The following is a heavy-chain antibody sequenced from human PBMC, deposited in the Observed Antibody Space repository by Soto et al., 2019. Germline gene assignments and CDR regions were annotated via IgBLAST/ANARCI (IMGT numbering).Heavy chain of an antibody. V-gene: IGHV3-23*01. J-gene: IGHJ5*02. Sequence: GVSLRLSCAASGFTFSSYAMSWVRQAPGKGLEWVSAISGSGGSTYYADSVKGRFTISRDNSKNTLYLQMNSLRAEDTAVYYCAKPALDYYGSGSYYEVANWFDPWGQGTLVTVSS. CDR1: GFTFSSYA. CDR3: AKPALDYYGSGSYYEVANWFDP. D-gene: IGHD3-10*01. CDR2: ISGSGGST.